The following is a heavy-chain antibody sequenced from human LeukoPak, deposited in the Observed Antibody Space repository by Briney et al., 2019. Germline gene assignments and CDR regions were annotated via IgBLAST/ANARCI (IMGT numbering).Heavy chain of an antibody. CDR1: GFTFSSYA. J-gene: IGHJ4*02. Sequence: GASLRLSCAASGFTFSSYAMSWVRQAPGPGLEWVANIKQDGSEKYYVDSVKGRFTITRDNAKNPLYLQMNSLRAEDTAVYYCAMGLLWSYWGQGTLVTVSS. V-gene: IGHV3-7*03. CDR3: AMGLLWSY. D-gene: IGHD3-10*01. CDR2: IKQDGSEK.